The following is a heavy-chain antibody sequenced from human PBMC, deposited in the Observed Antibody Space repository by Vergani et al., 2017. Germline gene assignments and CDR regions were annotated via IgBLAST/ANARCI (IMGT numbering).Heavy chain of an antibody. J-gene: IGHJ4*02. CDR1: GYTFTSYG. D-gene: IGHD3-10*01. Sequence: QVQLVQSGAEVKKPGASVKVSCKASGYTFTSYGISWVRQAPGQGLEWMGWISAYNGNTNYAQKLQGRVTMTTDTSTSTAYMELRSLRSDATAVYYGASEEGAQPVPCGMVEFYYSAQGSLLTVSS. CDR3: ASEEGAQPVPCGMVEFYY. CDR2: ISAYNGNT. V-gene: IGHV1-18*01.